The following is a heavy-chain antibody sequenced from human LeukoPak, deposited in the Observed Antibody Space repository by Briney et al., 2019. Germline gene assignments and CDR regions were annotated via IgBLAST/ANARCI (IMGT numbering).Heavy chain of an antibody. CDR2: IKSKKDGGTA. CDR3: TTGLASAGHDGY. Sequence: GGSLRLSCVGSGFIFNSAWVGWVRQVPGKGLEWVGRIKSKKDGGTADYAAPVKDRFTISRGDSKNTLFLQMNSLKTEDTAVYYCTTGLASAGHDGYWGQGTLVTVSS. CDR1: GFIFNSAW. J-gene: IGHJ4*02. V-gene: IGHV3-15*05. D-gene: IGHD6-13*01.